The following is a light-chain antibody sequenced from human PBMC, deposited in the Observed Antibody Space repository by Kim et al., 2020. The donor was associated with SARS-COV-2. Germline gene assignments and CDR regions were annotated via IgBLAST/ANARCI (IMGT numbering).Light chain of an antibody. Sequence: SAGDTGTLSCRASQRVRGNFLAWYQQKTGQAPRLLIYAASSRAGGVPDRFSGSGSGTDFTLTIDRLEPEDLAVYYCQNYDDSPPNTFGQGTKLEI. CDR3: QNYDDSPPNT. V-gene: IGKV3-20*01. CDR2: AAS. J-gene: IGKJ2*01. CDR1: QRVRGNF.